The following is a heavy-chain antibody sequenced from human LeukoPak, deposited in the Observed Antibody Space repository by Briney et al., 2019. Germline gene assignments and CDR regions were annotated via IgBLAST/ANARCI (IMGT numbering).Heavy chain of an antibody. CDR1: GFSFSRYW. D-gene: IGHD3-22*01. CDR2: INIDGSST. J-gene: IGHJ3*02. Sequence: GGSLRLSCATSGFSFSRYWLHWVRRAPGKGLVWVSRINIDGSSTMYADSVKGRFTISRDNAKNTLYVQMNSLRAEDTAVYYCARGVYYYDSGGYYHHDAFDIWGQGTMVTVSS. CDR3: ARGVYYYDSGGYYHHDAFDI. V-gene: IGHV3-74*03.